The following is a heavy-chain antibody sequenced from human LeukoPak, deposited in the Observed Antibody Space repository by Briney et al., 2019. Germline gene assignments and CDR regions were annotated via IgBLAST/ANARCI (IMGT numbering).Heavy chain of an antibody. CDR3: ARVEVDY. CDR1: GFTFSSYT. CDR2: ISRSSSYV. J-gene: IGHJ4*02. V-gene: IGHV3-21*01. D-gene: IGHD3-3*01. Sequence: GGSLRLSCAASGFTFSSYTMSWVRQAPGKGLEWVSSISRSSSYVYYADTVKGRFTITRDKATNTLYLQLSSLRAEDTAVYYCARVEVDYWGQGTLVTVSS.